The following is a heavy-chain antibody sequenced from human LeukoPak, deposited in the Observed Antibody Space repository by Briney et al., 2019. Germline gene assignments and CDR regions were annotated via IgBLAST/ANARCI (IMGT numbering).Heavy chain of an antibody. D-gene: IGHD3-10*01. V-gene: IGHV3-21*01. CDR3: ARAMVRDHNYYYYYMDV. J-gene: IGHJ6*03. CDR2: ISSSSSNI. CDR1: GFTFSSYS. Sequence: GGSLRLSCAASGFTFSSYSMNWVRQAPGKGLEWVSSISSSSSNIYYADSVKGRFTISRDNAKNSLYLQMNSLRVEDTAVYYCARAMVRDHNYYYYYMDVWGKGTTVTISS.